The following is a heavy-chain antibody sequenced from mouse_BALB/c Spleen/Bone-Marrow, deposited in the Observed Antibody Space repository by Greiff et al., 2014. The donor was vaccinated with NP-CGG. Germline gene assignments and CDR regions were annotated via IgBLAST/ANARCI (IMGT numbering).Heavy chain of an antibody. CDR3: ARQDYYGSSPHWYFDV. J-gene: IGHJ1*01. D-gene: IGHD1-1*01. CDR1: GFTFSSYA. Sequence: EVMLVESGGGLVKPGGSLKLSCAASGFTFSSYAMSWVRQTPEKRLEWVATISSGGSYTYYADSVKGRFIISRDTAKNTLYLQMSSLRSEDTAIYYCARQDYYGSSPHWYFDVWGAGTTVTVSS. V-gene: IGHV5-9-1*01. CDR2: ISSGGSYT.